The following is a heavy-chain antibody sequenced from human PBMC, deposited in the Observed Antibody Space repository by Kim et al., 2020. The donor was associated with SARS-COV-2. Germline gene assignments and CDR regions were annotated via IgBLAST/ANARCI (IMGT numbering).Heavy chain of an antibody. Sequence: GGSLRRSCAASGFTVSSNYMSWVRQAPGKGLEWVSVIYSGGSTYYADSVKGRFTISRDNSKNTLYLQMNSLRAEDTAVYYCARGLWFGELSRWGQGTLVTVSS. D-gene: IGHD3-10*01. V-gene: IGHV3-53*01. J-gene: IGHJ4*02. CDR1: GFTVSSNY. CDR3: ARGLWFGELSR. CDR2: IYSGGST.